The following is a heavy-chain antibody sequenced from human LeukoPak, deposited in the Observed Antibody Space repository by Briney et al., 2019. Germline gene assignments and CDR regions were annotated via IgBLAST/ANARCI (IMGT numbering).Heavy chain of an antibody. CDR1: GGSFSGYY. CDR3: ARGWVRRSLDY. J-gene: IGHJ4*02. CDR2: INHSGST. Sequence: PSETLSLTCAVYGGSFSGYYWSWIRQPPGKGLEWIGEINHSGSTNYNPSLKSRVTISVDTSKNQFSLKLSSMTAADTAVYYCARGWVRRSLDYWGQGTLVTVSS. D-gene: IGHD4-23*01. V-gene: IGHV4-34*01.